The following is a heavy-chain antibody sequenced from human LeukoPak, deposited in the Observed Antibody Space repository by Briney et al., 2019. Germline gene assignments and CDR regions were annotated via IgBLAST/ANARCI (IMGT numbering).Heavy chain of an antibody. CDR1: GFMFSSFS. D-gene: IGHD3-10*02. CDR3: AKRPAAVRGVIPYLDY. J-gene: IGHJ4*02. Sequence: GGSLRLSCAVSGFMFSSFSMSWVRHGPGKGLEWVSTISAGGSTYYADSVKGRFTISRDNSKNTLFLQMNSLRAEDTAIYYCAKRPAAVRGVIPYLDYWGQGTLVTVSS. CDR2: ISAGGST. V-gene: IGHV3-23*01.